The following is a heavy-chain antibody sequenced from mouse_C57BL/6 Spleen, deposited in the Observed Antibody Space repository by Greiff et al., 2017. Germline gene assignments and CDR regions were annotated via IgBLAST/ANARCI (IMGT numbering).Heavy chain of an antibody. J-gene: IGHJ2*01. D-gene: IGHD1-3*01. V-gene: IGHV1-64*01. CDR2: IHPNSGST. CDR3: ARGGTTSGDY. CDR1: GYTFTSHW. Sequence: QVQLQQPGAELVKPGASVKLSCKASGYTFTSHWMHWVKQRPGQGLEWIGMIHPNSGSTNYNEKFKSKATLTVDKSSSTAYMQHSSLTAEDSAVYYGARGGTTSGDYWGQGTTLTVSS.